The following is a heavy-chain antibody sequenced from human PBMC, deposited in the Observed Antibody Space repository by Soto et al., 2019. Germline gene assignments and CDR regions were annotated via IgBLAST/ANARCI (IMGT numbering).Heavy chain of an antibody. V-gene: IGHV3-30*18. CDR2: ISNDGNTK. CDR1: GFMFSGYG. D-gene: IGHD6-6*01. Sequence: QVQLVESGGGVVKPGKSLRLSCTPSGFMFSGYGMHWVRQAPGKGLEWVAVISNDGNTKYYADSLKGRFTISRDNSKNTLYLQMNSLRVEDTAVYYCAKSFYSSFRRVQYYALDVWGQGTTVTVSS. CDR3: AKSFYSSFRRVQYYALDV. J-gene: IGHJ6*02.